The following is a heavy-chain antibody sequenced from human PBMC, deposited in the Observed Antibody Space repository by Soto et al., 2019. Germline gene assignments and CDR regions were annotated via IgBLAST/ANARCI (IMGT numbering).Heavy chain of an antibody. V-gene: IGHV3-74*01. D-gene: IGHD2-15*01. CDR2: IHSDASII. CDR1: GITFSTYW. J-gene: IGHJ4*02. Sequence: EVQLVESGGGLVQPGGSLRLSCEVSGITFSTYWMHWIRQTPGKGLVWVSHIHSDASIINYADSVKGRFTISRDNARNTLYLQMNSLRVEDTAIYYCASDAARGLKYWGQGTLVTVSS. CDR3: ASDAARGLKY.